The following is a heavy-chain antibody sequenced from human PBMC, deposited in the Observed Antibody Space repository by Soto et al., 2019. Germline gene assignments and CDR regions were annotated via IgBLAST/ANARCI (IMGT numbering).Heavy chain of an antibody. CDR2: ISAYNGNT. V-gene: IGHV1-18*01. Sequence: GASVKVSCKASGYTFTSYGISWVRQAPGQGLEWMGWISAYNGNTNYAQKLQGRVTMTTDTSTSTAYMELRSLRSDDTAVYYCARAPGRPGRYNWNDDPSDYWGQGTLVTVSS. CDR3: ARAPGRPGRYNWNDDPSDY. CDR1: GYTFTSYG. J-gene: IGHJ4*02. D-gene: IGHD1-1*01.